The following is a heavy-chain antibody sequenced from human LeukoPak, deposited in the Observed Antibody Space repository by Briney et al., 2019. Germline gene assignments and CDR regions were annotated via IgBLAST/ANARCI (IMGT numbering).Heavy chain of an antibody. CDR2: FRSKTDGGTI. J-gene: IGHJ4*02. CDR1: GFTFSNAW. D-gene: IGHD1-26*01. CDR3: TTVIMGAPKDDY. V-gene: IGHV3-15*05. Sequence: GGSLRLSCAASGFTFSNAWMSWVRQAPGKGLEWVGRFRSKTDGGTIDYAAPVKGRFTISRDDSRNTLYLQMNSLKTEDTAVYYCTTVIMGAPKDDYWGQGALVTVSS.